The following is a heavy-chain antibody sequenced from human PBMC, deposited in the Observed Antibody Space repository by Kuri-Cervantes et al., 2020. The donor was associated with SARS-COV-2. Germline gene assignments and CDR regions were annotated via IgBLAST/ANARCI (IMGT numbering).Heavy chain of an antibody. CDR3: ASPGAFDI. CDR2: ISSSSSTI. Sequence: GESLKISCAASGFTFSSYSMNWVRQAPGKGLEWVSYISSSSSTIYYADSVKGRFTISRDNAKNSLYLQMNSLRAEDTAVYYCASPGAFDIWGQGKRVTVSS. V-gene: IGHV3-48*01. CDR1: GFTFSSYS. J-gene: IGHJ3*02.